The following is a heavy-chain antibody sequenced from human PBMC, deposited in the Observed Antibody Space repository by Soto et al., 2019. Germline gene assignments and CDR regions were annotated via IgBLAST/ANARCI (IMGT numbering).Heavy chain of an antibody. Sequence: GASVKFSCKASGFTFTSSAVQWVRQARGQRLEWIGWIVVGSGNTNYAQKFQERVTITRDMSTSTAYMELSSLRSEDTAVYYCAADLNSPQQYYYYGMDVWGQGTTVTVSS. J-gene: IGHJ6*02. D-gene: IGHD1-26*01. CDR2: IVVGSGNT. CDR3: AADLNSPQQYYYYGMDV. CDR1: GFTFTSSA. V-gene: IGHV1-58*01.